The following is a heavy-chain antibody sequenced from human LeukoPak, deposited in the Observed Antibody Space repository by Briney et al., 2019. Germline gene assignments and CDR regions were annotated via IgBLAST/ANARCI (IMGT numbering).Heavy chain of an antibody. J-gene: IGHJ6*02. D-gene: IGHD2-2*02. CDR3: AKAVDQLLYNYYYAMDV. CDR2: ISWNSGTI. Sequence: GGSLRLSCAASGFTFDDYAMHWVRQAPGKGLERVSGISWNSGTIGYADSVKGRFTISRDNAKNSLYLQMNSLRAKDTALYYCAKAVDQLLYNYYYAMDVWGQGTTVTVSS. CDR1: GFTFDDYA. V-gene: IGHV3-9*01.